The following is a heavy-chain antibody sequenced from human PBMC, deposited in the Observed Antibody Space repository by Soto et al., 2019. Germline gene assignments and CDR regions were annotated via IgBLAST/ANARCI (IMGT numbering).Heavy chain of an antibody. D-gene: IGHD1-26*01. Sequence: SETLSLTCTVSGGSISSGDYYWSWIRQPPGKGLEWIGYIYYTGSTYYNPSLKSRVTISVDASKNQFSLKLSSVTAADTAVYYCARKVGGYYYYYGMDVWGQGTTVTVSS. V-gene: IGHV4-30-4*01. CDR1: GGSISSGDYY. J-gene: IGHJ6*02. CDR3: ARKVGGYYYYYGMDV. CDR2: IYYTGST.